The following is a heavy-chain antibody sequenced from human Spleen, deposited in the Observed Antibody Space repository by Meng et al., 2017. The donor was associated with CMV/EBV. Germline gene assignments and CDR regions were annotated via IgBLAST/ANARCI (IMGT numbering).Heavy chain of an antibody. D-gene: IGHD3-22*01. CDR3: TTDAYYNSSGYYLDAFDI. J-gene: IGHJ3*02. Sequence: GESLKISCAASGFTFSNAWMSWVRQAPGKGLEWVGRIKSKTDGGTTDYAAPVKGRFTISRDDSKNTLYLQMNSLKTEDTAVYYCTTDAYYNSSGYYLDAFDIWGQGTMVTVS. V-gene: IGHV3-15*01. CDR2: IKSKTDGGTT. CDR1: GFTFSNAW.